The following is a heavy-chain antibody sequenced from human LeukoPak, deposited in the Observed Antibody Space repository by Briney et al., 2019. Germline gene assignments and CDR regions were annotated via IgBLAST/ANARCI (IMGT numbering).Heavy chain of an antibody. D-gene: IGHD6-13*01. CDR3: ARRGGSSWFYFYFDY. V-gene: IGHV4-34*01. CDR2: INHSGST. CDR1: GGSFSGYY. Sequence: PSETMSLTCAGYGGSFSGYYWSWIRQPPGKGLEWIGEINHSGSTNYNPSLKSRVTISVDTSNHQFSLQLSSVTAADTGVYYCARRGGSSWFYFYFDYWGQGTLVTVSS. J-gene: IGHJ4*02.